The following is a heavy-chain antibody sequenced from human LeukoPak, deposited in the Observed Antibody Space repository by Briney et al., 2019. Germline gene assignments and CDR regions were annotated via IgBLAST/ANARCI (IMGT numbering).Heavy chain of an antibody. Sequence: PSETLSLTCAVTGYSISSGYYWGWIRQPPGKGLEWIGSIYHSGSTYYNPSLKSRVTISVDTSKNQFSLKLSSVTAADTAVYYCARHTARLGAWDWSDPWGQGTLVTVSS. D-gene: IGHD3-9*01. V-gene: IGHV4-38-2*01. CDR2: IYHSGST. CDR1: GYSISSGYY. CDR3: ARHTARLGAWDWSDP. J-gene: IGHJ5*02.